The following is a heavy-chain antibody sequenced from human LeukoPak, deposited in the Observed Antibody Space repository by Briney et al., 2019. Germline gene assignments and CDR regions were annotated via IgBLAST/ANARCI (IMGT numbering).Heavy chain of an antibody. V-gene: IGHV4-59*01. J-gene: IGHJ5*02. D-gene: IGHD3-3*01. CDR1: GGSSRNYY. CDR3: ARDPQGYEFWSGPKSWFDP. Sequence: SETLSLTCTVSGGSSRNYYWSWIRQPPGKGLEWTGQFYYRGSTNYNHSLKSRVTISVDTSKNQFSLKLISVTAADTAVYYSARDPQGYEFWSGPKSWFDPWGQGTLVTVSS. CDR2: FYYRGST.